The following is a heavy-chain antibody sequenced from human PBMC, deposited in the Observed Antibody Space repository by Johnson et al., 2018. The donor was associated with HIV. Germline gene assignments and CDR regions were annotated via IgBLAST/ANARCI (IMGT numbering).Heavy chain of an antibody. J-gene: IGHJ3*01. Sequence: VQLVESGGGLVQPGGSLRLSCAASGFTFSRYAMSWVRQAPGKGLEWVSPISGSGGRTYYADSVKGRFTISRDNSENTLYLQMNSLRAEDTAFYYCVRVGKYCGGEAIGVWGQGTMVTVSS. CDR3: VRVGKYCGGEAIGV. D-gene: IGHD2-21*01. V-gene: IGHV3-23*04. CDR1: GFTFSRYA. CDR2: ISGSGGRT.